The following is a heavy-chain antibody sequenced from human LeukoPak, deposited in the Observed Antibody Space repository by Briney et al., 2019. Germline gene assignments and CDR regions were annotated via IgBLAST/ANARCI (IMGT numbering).Heavy chain of an antibody. V-gene: IGHV3-23*01. J-gene: IGHJ5*02. Sequence: PGGSLRLSCAASGFTFNNYAMSWVRQAPGKGPEWVSAIGGRGGSTYYADSLGGRFTISRDNSKDMVYLQMNSLKVEDTATYYCGKEGGAWVQGTKVTVSS. CDR2: IGGRGGST. CDR1: GFTFNNYA. D-gene: IGHD3-16*01. CDR3: GKEGGA.